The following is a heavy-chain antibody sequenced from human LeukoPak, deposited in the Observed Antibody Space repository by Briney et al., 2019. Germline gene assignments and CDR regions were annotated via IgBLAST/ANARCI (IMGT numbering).Heavy chain of an antibody. CDR1: GFTFSSYS. CDR2: ISSSSSYI. J-gene: IGHJ4*02. D-gene: IGHD5-12*01. CDR3: ARDLDYSGYDWGY. Sequence: GGSLRLSCAASGFTFSSYSMNWVRQAPGKGLEWVSSISSSSSYIYYADSVKGRFTISRDNAKNSLYLQMNSLRAEDTAVYYCARDLDYSGYDWGYWGQGTLVTVSS. V-gene: IGHV3-21*01.